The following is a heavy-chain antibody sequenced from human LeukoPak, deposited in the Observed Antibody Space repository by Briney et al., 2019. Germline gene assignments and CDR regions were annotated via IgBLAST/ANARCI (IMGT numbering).Heavy chain of an antibody. D-gene: IGHD6-19*01. CDR3: ARGLADLALDY. Sequence: SSETLSLTCAVYGGSFSGYYWSWIRQPPGKGLEWIGEINHSGSTNYNPSLESRVTISVDTSKNQFSLKLSSVTAADTAVYYCARGLADLALDYWGQGTLVTVSS. CDR2: INHSGST. V-gene: IGHV4-34*01. CDR1: GGSFSGYY. J-gene: IGHJ4*02.